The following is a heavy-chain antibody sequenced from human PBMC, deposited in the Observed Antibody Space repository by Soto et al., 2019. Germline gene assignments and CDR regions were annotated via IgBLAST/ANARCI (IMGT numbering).Heavy chain of an antibody. J-gene: IGHJ6*02. CDR2: TFSGGNT. CDR3: ARKPPSAIQGWAYGMDV. D-gene: IGHD2-21*01. CDR1: GFSISSNY. Sequence: ELQLVETGGGLIQTGGSLRLSCAASGFSISSNYIAWVRQPPGKGLEWVSTTFSGGNTEYAASVKGRCSISRDNYKNKLYLQMDNLRIEDTAVYYSARKPPSAIQGWAYGMDVWGQGTTVSVS. V-gene: IGHV3-53*02.